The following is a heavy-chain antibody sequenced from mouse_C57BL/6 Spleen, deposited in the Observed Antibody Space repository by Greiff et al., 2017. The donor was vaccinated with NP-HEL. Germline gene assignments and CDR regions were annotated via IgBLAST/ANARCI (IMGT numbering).Heavy chain of an antibody. CDR3: ARWGYDPYWYFDV. CDR2: INPYNGGT. V-gene: IGHV1-19*01. J-gene: IGHJ1*03. D-gene: IGHD2-3*01. CDR1: GYTFTDYY. Sequence: HGKQVGPVLVKPGASVKMSCKASGYTFTDYYMNWVKQSHGKSLEWIGVINPYNGGTSYNQKFKGKATLTVDKSSSTAYMELNSLTSEDSAVYYCARWGYDPYWYFDVWGTGTTVTVSS.